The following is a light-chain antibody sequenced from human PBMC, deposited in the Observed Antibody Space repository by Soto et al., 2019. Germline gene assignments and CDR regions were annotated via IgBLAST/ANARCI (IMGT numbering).Light chain of an antibody. CDR2: KAS. Sequence: DIQITQSPASLSSCVLDIVTITCRASQSITTYLHWYQQKPGKAPNLLIYKASSLESGVPSRFSGSGSGTEFTLTISSLQTDDFATYYCQQYNSYWTFGQGTKVDIK. CDR3: QQYNSYWT. J-gene: IGKJ1*01. V-gene: IGKV1-5*03. CDR1: QSITTY.